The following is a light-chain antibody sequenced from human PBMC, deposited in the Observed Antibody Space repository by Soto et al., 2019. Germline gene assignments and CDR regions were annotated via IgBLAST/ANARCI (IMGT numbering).Light chain of an antibody. Sequence: DIVLTQSPGTLSLSPGESATLSFRASQSVDSTYITWYQQKPGQAPRLLIYGTSGRATGIPDRFSGSGSGTDFTLTISRLEPEDFAVYYCQHYDSSRTFGQGTKVDIK. CDR2: GTS. J-gene: IGKJ1*01. CDR3: QHYDSSRT. CDR1: QSVDSTY. V-gene: IGKV3-20*01.